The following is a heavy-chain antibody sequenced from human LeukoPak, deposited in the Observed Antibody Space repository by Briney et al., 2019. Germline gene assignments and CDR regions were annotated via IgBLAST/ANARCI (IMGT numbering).Heavy chain of an antibody. CDR1: GGTFISYA. CDR2: IIPIFGTA. CDR3: ARASQQAAAGVIWFDP. D-gene: IGHD6-13*01. V-gene: IGHV1-69*01. Sequence: SVKVSCKASGGTFISYAISWVRQAPGQGLEWMGGIIPIFGTANYAQKFQGRVTITADESTSTAYMELSSLRSEDTAVYYCARASQQAAAGVIWFDPWGQGTLVTVSS. J-gene: IGHJ5*02.